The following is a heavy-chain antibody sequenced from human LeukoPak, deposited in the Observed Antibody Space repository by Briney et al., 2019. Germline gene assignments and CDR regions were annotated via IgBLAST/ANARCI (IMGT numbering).Heavy chain of an antibody. V-gene: IGHV4-34*01. CDR2: INHSGST. CDR3: AKIFSGSYSHYYYYYMDV. Sequence: PSETLSLTCAVYGGSFSGYYWSWIRQPPGKGLEWIGEINHSGSTNYNPSLKSRVTISVDTSKNQFSLKLSSVTAADTAAYYCAKIFSGSYSHYYYYYMDVWGKGTTVTVSS. J-gene: IGHJ6*03. D-gene: IGHD1-26*01. CDR1: GGSFSGYY.